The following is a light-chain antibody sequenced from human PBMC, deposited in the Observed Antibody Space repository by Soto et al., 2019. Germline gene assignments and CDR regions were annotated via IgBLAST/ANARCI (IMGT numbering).Light chain of an antibody. CDR1: SSDAGSYKL. CDR2: EGD. V-gene: IGLV2-14*02. Sequence: QSVLTQPASVSGSPGQSITISCSGASSDAGSYKLVSWYQRHPGKAPKLIIYEGDKRPSGVSCRFSGSKSGNTASLTISELQAEDEADYYCNSYAGTSYVFGTGTKVTVL. CDR3: NSYAGTSYV. J-gene: IGLJ1*01.